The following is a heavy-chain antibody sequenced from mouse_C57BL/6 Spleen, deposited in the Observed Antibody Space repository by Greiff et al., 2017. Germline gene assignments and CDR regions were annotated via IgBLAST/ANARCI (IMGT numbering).Heavy chain of an antibody. V-gene: IGHV1-9*01. CDR1: GYTFTGYW. J-gene: IGHJ3*01. Sequence: QVQLQQSGAELMKPGASVKLSCKATGYTFTGYWTEWVKQRPGHGLEWIGEILPGSGSTNYNEKFKGKATFTADTSSNTAYMQLSSLTTEDSAIYYCASPPYYYGSSYGFAYWGQGTLVTVSA. CDR2: ILPGSGST. CDR3: ASPPYYYGSSYGFAY. D-gene: IGHD1-1*01.